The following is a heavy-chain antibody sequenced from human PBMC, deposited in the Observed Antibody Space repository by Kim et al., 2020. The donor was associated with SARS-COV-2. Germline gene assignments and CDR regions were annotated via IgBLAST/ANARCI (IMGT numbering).Heavy chain of an antibody. D-gene: IGHD4-17*01. CDR2: IYYSGST. V-gene: IGHV4-59*01. CDR3: ARLGEYGDYVPVGFDY. Sequence: SETLSLTCTVSGGSISSYYWSWIRQPPGKGLEWIGYIYYSGSTNYNPSLKSRVTISVDTSKNQFSLKLSSVTAADTAVYYCARLGEYGDYVPVGFDYWGQGTLVTVSS. J-gene: IGHJ4*02. CDR1: GGSISSYY.